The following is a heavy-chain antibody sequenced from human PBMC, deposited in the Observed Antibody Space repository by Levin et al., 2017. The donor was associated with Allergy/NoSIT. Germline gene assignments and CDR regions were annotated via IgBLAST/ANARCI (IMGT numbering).Heavy chain of an antibody. CDR2: IHPNSGGT. CDR3: ARRYSDSSGYYYVDF. CDR1: GYTFTGYY. V-gene: IGHV1-2*07. J-gene: IGHJ4*02. D-gene: IGHD3-22*01. Sequence: GASVKVSCKASGYTFTGYYMHWVRQAPGQGLEWMGWIHPNSGGTHCAHKFQGRFTMTRDTSSSTAYMELSRLISDDTAVYYCARRYSDSSGYYYVDFWGQGTLVTVSS.